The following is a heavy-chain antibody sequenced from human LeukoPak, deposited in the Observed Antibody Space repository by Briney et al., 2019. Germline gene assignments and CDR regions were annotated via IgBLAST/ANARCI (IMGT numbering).Heavy chain of an antibody. Sequence: GGSLRFSCAASGFSFSSYAMQWVRQAPGKGLEWVAVISYDGSNKYYADSVKGRFTISRDNSKNTLYLQMNSLRAEDTAVYYCAREVYSSSWSPYYYYGMDVWGQGTTVTVSS. CDR1: GFSFSSYA. J-gene: IGHJ6*02. D-gene: IGHD6-13*01. V-gene: IGHV3-30-3*01. CDR2: ISYDGSNK. CDR3: AREVYSSSWSPYYYYGMDV.